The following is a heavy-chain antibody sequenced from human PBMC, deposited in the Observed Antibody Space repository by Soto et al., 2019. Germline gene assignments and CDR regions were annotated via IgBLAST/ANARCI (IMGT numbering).Heavy chain of an antibody. CDR2: IYYSGST. V-gene: IGHV4-39*01. J-gene: IGHJ6*02. Sequence: KTSETLSLTCTVSGGSISSSSYYWGWIRQPPGKGLEWIGSIYYSGSTYYNPSLKSRVTISVDTSKNQFSLKLSSVTAADTAVYYCARLSPGYSSGLLLYYYGMDVWGQGTTVTVSS. CDR3: ARLSPGYSSGLLLYYYGMDV. D-gene: IGHD6-19*01. CDR1: GGSISSSSYY.